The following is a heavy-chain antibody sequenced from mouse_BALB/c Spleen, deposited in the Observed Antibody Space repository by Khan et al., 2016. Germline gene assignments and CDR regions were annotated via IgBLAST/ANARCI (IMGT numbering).Heavy chain of an antibody. CDR1: GYIFTDYE. D-gene: IGHD1-1*01. Sequence: QVQLQQSGAELVRPGASVTLSCKASGYIFTDYEMHWVKQTPVHGLEWIGLIDPDTGGTAYNQKFKDKSTLTADKSSSIVYMELRSLTSEDSAVFYCTRRAYYGSRRALDYWGQGTSVSVSS. CDR2: IDPDTGGT. CDR3: TRRAYYGSRRALDY. V-gene: IGHV1-15*01. J-gene: IGHJ4*01.